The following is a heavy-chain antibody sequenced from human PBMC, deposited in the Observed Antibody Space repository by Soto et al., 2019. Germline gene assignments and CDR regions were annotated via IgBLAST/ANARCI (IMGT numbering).Heavy chain of an antibody. J-gene: IGHJ4*02. D-gene: IGHD5-18*01. CDR3: AHRPYGYKYYFDY. CDR2: IYWDADK. CDR1: GFSLSTRGVG. V-gene: IGHV2-5*02. Sequence: QITLKESGPTLVKPTQPLTLTCTFSGFSLSTRGVGVGWFRQPPGRALEWLVLIYWDADKRYSPSLQNRLTITRDTSKTQVVLTMTNIDPVDTATYYCAHRPYGYKYYFDYWGQGTLVTVSS.